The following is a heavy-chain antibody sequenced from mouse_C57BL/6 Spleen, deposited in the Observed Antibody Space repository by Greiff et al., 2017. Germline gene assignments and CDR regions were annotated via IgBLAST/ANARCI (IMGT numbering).Heavy chain of an antibody. CDR2: IYPGDGDT. CDR1: GYAFSSSW. Sequence: VQLQESGPELVKPGASVKISCKASGYAFSSSWMNWVKQRPGKGLEWIGRIYPGDGDTNYNGKFKGKATLTADKSSGTAYMQLSSLTSEDSAVYFGARMDYYGSSRNYFGDRGQGTTLTVCS. J-gene: IGHJ2*01. CDR3: ARMDYYGSSRNYFGD. V-gene: IGHV1-82*01. D-gene: IGHD1-1*01.